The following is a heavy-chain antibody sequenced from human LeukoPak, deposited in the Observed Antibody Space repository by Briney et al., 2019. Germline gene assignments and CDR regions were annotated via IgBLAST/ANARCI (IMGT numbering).Heavy chain of an antibody. CDR2: VSGCGGSI. J-gene: IGHJ3*02. V-gene: IGHV3-23*01. CDR1: GCTFSRYA. D-gene: IGHD2-15*01. CDR3: ATGVVVVAATRGVAFDI. Sequence: PGGSLRLSCAASGCTFSRYAMSWVGQAPGRGLEGVSAVSGCGGSIYYADSVKGRCTISRQNSKTTLYLKINSLRAEDTAVYYCATGVVVVAATRGVAFDIWGQGTMVTVSS.